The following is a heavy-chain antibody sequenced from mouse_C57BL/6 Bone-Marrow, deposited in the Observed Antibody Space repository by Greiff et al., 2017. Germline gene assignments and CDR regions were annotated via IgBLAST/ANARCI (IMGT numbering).Heavy chain of an antibody. CDR3: ARGDDGDYLYAMDY. CDR2: IYPRDGST. J-gene: IGHJ4*01. V-gene: IGHV1-78*01. D-gene: IGHD2-3*01. CDR1: GYTFTDHT. Sequence: VQLQQSDAELVKPGASVKISCKASGYTFTDHTIHWMKQRPEQGLEWIGYIYPRDGSTKYNEKFKGKATLTADKSSSTAYMQLNSLTSEDSAVYCCARGDDGDYLYAMDYWGQGTSVTVSS.